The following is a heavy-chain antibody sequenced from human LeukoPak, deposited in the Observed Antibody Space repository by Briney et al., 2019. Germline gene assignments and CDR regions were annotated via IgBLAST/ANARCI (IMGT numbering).Heavy chain of an antibody. V-gene: IGHV3-30*04. CDR2: ISYDGSNK. CDR3: ARDPHHYYGDYEYYYYMDV. CDR1: GFTFRSYA. J-gene: IGHJ6*03. Sequence: GTSLRLSCAASGFTFRSYAMHWVRQAPGKGLEWVAVISYDGSNKYYADSVKGRFTISRDNSKNTLYLQMNSLRAEDTAVYYCARDPHHYYGDYEYYYYMDVWGKGTTVTVSS. D-gene: IGHD4-17*01.